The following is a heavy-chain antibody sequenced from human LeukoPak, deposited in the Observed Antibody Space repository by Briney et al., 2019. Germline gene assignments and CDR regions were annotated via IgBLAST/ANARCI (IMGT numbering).Heavy chain of an antibody. V-gene: IGHV1-18*01. CDR1: GYTLTELS. CDR3: ARENVAAPGTSEY. D-gene: IGHD6-13*01. J-gene: IGHJ4*02. CDR2: VSIYSGDT. Sequence: RASVKVSCKVSGYTLTELSMHWVRQAPGQGLEWMGWVSIYSGDTNYAQKFQGRVTLTTDTSTSTAYMEVRSLTYDDTALYYCARENVAAPGTSEYWGQGTLVTVSS.